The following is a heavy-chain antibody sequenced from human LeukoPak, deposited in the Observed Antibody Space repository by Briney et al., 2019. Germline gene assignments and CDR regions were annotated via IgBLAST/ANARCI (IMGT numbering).Heavy chain of an antibody. D-gene: IGHD1/OR15-1a*01. V-gene: IGHV3-15*05. CDR2: LKSISDGGTT. CDR1: GFTVSGNY. Sequence: GGSLRLSCAASGFTVSGNYMSWVRQAPGKGLEWVGRLKSISDGGTTDYAAPVKGRFTISRDDSKNTLFLQMNSLKTEDTGVYFCAAGVGTTDFDYWGQGTLVTVSS. J-gene: IGHJ4*02. CDR3: AAGVGTTDFDY.